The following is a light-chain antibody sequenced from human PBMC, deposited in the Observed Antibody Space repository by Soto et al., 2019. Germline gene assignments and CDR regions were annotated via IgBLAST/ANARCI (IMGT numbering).Light chain of an antibody. CDR1: QSVSGY. CDR2: DAS. Sequence: EIVLTQSPATLSLSPGNRATLSCRASQSVSGYVAWYQQKPGQAPRLLIYDASNRATGIPARFSGSGSGTDFTLPITSLEPEDFAVYYCQQRSNWPSTFGGGTKVEI. V-gene: IGKV3-11*01. CDR3: QQRSNWPST. J-gene: IGKJ4*01.